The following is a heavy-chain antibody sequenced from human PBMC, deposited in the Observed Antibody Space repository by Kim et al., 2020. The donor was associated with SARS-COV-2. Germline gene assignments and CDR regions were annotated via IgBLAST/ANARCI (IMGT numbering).Heavy chain of an antibody. CDR3: ARGPRYSSSWYLGY. Sequence: SETLSLTCAVYGGSFSGYYWSWIRQPPGKGLEWIGEINHSGSTNYNPSLKSRVTISVDTSKNQFSLKLSSVTAADPAVYYCARGPRYSSSWYLGYWGQGTLVTVSS. V-gene: IGHV4-34*01. CDR2: INHSGST. CDR1: GGSFSGYY. D-gene: IGHD6-13*01. J-gene: IGHJ4*02.